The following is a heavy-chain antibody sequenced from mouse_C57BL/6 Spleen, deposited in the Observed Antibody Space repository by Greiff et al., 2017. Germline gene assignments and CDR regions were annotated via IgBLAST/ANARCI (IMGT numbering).Heavy chain of an antibody. CDR1: GYSITSGYY. Sequence: EVKLVEPGPGLVKPSQSLSLTCSVTGYSITSGYYWNWIRQFPGNKLEWMGYISYDGSNNYNPSLKNRISITRDTSKNQFFLKLNSVTTEDTATYYCARLAVVDDYFDYWGQGTTLTVSS. D-gene: IGHD1-1*01. V-gene: IGHV3-6*01. J-gene: IGHJ2*01. CDR2: ISYDGSN. CDR3: ARLAVVDDYFDY.